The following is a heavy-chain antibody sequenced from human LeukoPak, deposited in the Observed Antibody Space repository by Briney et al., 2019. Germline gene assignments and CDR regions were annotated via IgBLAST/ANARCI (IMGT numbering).Heavy chain of an antibody. J-gene: IGHJ4*02. CDR3: ARDDSYYYGSGSSLYYFDY. Sequence: GASVKVSCKASGYSFTDYYMHWVRQAPGQGLEWMGWINSNSGGTNYAQKFQGRVTMTRDTSISTAYMELSRLRSDDTAVYYCARDDSYYYGSGSSLYYFDYWGQGTLVTVSS. V-gene: IGHV1-2*02. CDR2: INSNSGGT. D-gene: IGHD3-10*01. CDR1: GYSFTDYY.